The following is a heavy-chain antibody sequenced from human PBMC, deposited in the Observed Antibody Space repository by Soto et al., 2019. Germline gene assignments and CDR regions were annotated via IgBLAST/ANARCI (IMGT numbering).Heavy chain of an antibody. CDR3: ARYEDSSSGGASAFDD. CDR1: GGSFSGYY. V-gene: IGHV4-34*01. D-gene: IGHD6-6*01. Sequence: PSETLSLTCAVYGGSFSGYYWSWIRQPPGKGLEWIGEINHSGSTNYNPSLKSRVTISVDTSKNQFSLKLSSVTAADTAVYYCARYEDSSSGGASAFDDWGQGTLVTVSS. J-gene: IGHJ4*02. CDR2: INHSGST.